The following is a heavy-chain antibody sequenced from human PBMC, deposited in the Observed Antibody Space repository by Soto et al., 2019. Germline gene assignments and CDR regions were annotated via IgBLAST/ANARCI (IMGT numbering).Heavy chain of an antibody. Sequence: QVQLVQSGAEVKKPGSSVKVSCKASGGTFSSYAISWVRQAPGQGLEWMGGIIPIFGTANYAQKFQGRVTITADESTSTAYMELSRLRSEDTAVYYCARGGKNYYDSRGYYYWFDPWGQGTLVTVSS. CDR1: GGTFSSYA. CDR3: ARGGKNYYDSRGYYYWFDP. CDR2: IIPIFGTA. J-gene: IGHJ5*02. V-gene: IGHV1-69*01. D-gene: IGHD3-22*01.